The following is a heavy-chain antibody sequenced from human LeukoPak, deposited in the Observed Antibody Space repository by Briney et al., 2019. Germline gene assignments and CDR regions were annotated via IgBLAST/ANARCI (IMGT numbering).Heavy chain of an antibody. V-gene: IGHV4-31*11. Sequence: PSETLSLTCAVSGGSISIGGYYWAWIRHLPGQGLEWIGYVYYSGSTYYNPSLQSRVFISKDTSNNQFSLKLSSVTAADTAVYYCARDDSGWGFYFDLWGRGTLVTVSS. CDR3: ARDDSGWGFYFDL. CDR1: GGSISIGGYY. D-gene: IGHD4-17*01. J-gene: IGHJ2*01. CDR2: VYYSGST.